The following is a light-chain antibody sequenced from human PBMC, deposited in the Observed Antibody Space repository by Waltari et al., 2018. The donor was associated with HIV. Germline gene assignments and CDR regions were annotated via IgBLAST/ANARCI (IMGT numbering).Light chain of an antibody. Sequence: QTVVTQEPSLTVSPGGTVTLTCASSTGAVTSGYYPNWFQQKPGQAPRVLIYSTSNKHSWPPARFSGSLLGGKAALTLSGVQPEDEAEYYCLLYYGGAYVFGTGTKVTVL. CDR3: LLYYGGAYV. V-gene: IGLV7-43*01. CDR1: TGAVTSGYY. J-gene: IGLJ1*01. CDR2: STS.